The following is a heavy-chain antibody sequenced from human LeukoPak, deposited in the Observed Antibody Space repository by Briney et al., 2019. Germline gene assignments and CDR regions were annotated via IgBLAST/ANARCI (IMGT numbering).Heavy chain of an antibody. J-gene: IGHJ4*02. CDR3: ARERYLKKNYFDY. V-gene: IGHV4-4*02. CDR2: IYHGGST. D-gene: IGHD1-1*01. Sequence: PSGTLSLTCAVSGGSISSSNWWSWVRQPPGKGLEWIGEIYHGGSTNYNPSLKSRVTISVDKSKNQFSLKLSSVTAADTAVYYCARERYLKKNYFDYWGQGTLVTVSS. CDR1: GGSISSSNW.